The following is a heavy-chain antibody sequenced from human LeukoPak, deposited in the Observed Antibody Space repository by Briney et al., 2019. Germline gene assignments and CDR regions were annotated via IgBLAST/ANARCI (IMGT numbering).Heavy chain of an antibody. J-gene: IGHJ4*02. Sequence: SETLSLTCTVSGGSISSSSYYWDWIRQPPGKGLEWIGSIYYSGSTYYNPSLKSRVTISVDTSKNQFSLKLSSVTAADTAVYYCARHGEYCGGDCYSGYYFDYWGQGTLVTVSS. CDR3: ARHGEYCGGDCYSGYYFDY. CDR2: IYYSGST. CDR1: GGSISSSSYY. V-gene: IGHV4-39*01. D-gene: IGHD2-21*02.